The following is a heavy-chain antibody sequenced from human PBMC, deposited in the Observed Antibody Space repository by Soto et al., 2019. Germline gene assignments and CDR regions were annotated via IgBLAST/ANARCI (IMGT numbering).Heavy chain of an antibody. D-gene: IGHD1-1*01. CDR3: ARDLRSRTWIYFDY. V-gene: IGHV3-66*01. CDR2: IYSGGST. J-gene: IGHJ4*02. CDR1: GFTVSSNY. Sequence: HPGGSLRLSCAASGFTVSSNYMSWVRQAPGKGLEWVSVIYSGGSTYYADSVKGRFTISRDNSKNTLYLQMNSLRAEDTAVYYCARDLRSRTWIYFDYWGQGTLVTVS.